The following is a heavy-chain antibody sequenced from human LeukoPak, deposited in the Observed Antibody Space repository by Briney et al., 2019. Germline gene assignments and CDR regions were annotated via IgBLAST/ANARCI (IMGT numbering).Heavy chain of an antibody. CDR3: ARGLTHYGDYDAY. CDR1: GYTFTSYY. Sequence: ASVKLSCTASGYTFTSYYMHWVRQAPGQGLEWMGIINPSGGSTSYAQNFQDRVAMTRDTSTSTVYMQLSSLRAEDTAVYYCARGLTHYGDYDAYWGQGTLVTVSS. D-gene: IGHD4-17*01. J-gene: IGHJ4*02. V-gene: IGHV1-46*01. CDR2: INPSGGST.